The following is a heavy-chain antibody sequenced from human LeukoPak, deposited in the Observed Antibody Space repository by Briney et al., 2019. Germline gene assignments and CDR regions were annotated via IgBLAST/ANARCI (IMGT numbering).Heavy chain of an antibody. CDR3: ARDSQSGHFDWLLTPYYFDY. Sequence: GGSLRLSCAASGFTFSSYSMNWVRQAPGKGLEWVSSISSSSSYIYYADSVKGRFTISRDNAKNSLYLQMNSLRAEDTAVYYCARDSQSGHFDWLLTPYYFDYWGQGTLVTVSS. CDR1: GFTFSSYS. CDR2: ISSSSSYI. D-gene: IGHD3-9*01. J-gene: IGHJ4*02. V-gene: IGHV3-21*01.